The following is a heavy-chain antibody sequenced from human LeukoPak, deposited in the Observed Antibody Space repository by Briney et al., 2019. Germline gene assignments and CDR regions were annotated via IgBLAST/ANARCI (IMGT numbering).Heavy chain of an antibody. V-gene: IGHV4-59*01. CDR2: IYYSGST. CDR3: ARVSGEYFDEYYFDY. Sequence: SETLSLTCTVSGGSISSYYWSWIRQPPGKGLEGIGYIYYSGSTNYNPSLKSRVTISVDTSKNQFSLKLSSVTAADTAVYYCARVSGEYFDEYYFDYWGQGTLVTVSS. CDR1: GGSISSYY. J-gene: IGHJ4*02. D-gene: IGHD3-9*01.